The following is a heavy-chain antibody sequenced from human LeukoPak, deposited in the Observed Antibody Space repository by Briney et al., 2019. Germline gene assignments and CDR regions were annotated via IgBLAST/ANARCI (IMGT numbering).Heavy chain of an antibody. Sequence: GGSLRLSCAASGFTFSSSAMSWVRQAPGKGLEWVSAISNNGGYTYYADSVQGRFTISRDNSKNTLCLQMNSLRAEDTAVYYCAKQSGYCSDGSCYFPYWGQGTLVTVSS. CDR3: AKQSGYCSDGSCYFPY. CDR2: ISNNGGYT. J-gene: IGHJ4*02. D-gene: IGHD2-15*01. V-gene: IGHV3-23*01. CDR1: GFTFSSSA.